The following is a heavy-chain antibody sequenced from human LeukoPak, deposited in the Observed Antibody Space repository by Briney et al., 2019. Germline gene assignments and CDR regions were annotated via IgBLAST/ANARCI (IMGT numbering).Heavy chain of an antibody. D-gene: IGHD5-24*01. J-gene: IGHJ4*02. Sequence: GGSLRLSCAASGFTVSSDYMGWVRQAPEKGLEWVSLISSGGSPYYADSLKGRFTISRDNSKNTLYLQMNSLRAEDTAVYYCGRVGDGYNDNYWGQGTLVTVSS. CDR1: GFTVSSDY. CDR2: ISSGGSP. V-gene: IGHV3-66*01. CDR3: GRVGDGYNDNY.